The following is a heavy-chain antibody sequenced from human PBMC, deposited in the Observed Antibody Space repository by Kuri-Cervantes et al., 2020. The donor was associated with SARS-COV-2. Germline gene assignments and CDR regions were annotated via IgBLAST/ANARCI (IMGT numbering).Heavy chain of an antibody. D-gene: IGHD6-13*01. Sequence: GESLKISCAASGFTFSNYDMNWVRQAPGKGLEWVSYISSSSRTMYNADSVKGRFTISRDNAKNSPYLQMNSLRDEDTAVYYCARYGFGYSTFYGMDVWGQGTTVTVSS. CDR2: ISSSSRTM. J-gene: IGHJ6*02. CDR3: ARYGFGYSTFYGMDV. CDR1: GFTFSNYD. V-gene: IGHV3-48*02.